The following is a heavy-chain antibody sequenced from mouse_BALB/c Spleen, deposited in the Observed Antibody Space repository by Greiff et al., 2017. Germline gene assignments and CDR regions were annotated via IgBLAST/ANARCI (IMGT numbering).Heavy chain of an antibody. J-gene: IGHJ3*01. Sequence: VQLQQSGAELARPGASVKMSCKASGYTFTSYTMHWVKQRPGQGLEWIGYIDPRGGYTNYKQKFKDKATLTADKSSSTAYMQLRRLTSDDSAVYYCGRCDTVSQWFAYWGQGTLVTVSA. CDR1: GYTFTSYT. CDR2: IDPRGGYT. CDR3: GRCDTVSQWFAY. V-gene: IGHV1-4*01.